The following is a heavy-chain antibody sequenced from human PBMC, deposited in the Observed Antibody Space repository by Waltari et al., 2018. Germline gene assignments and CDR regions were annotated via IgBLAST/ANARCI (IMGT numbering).Heavy chain of an antibody. V-gene: IGHV1-69*05. CDR2: IIPIFWTV. Sequence: QVQLVQSGAEVKKPGSSVKVSCKASGGTFSSYAISWVRQAPGQGLEWMGGIIPIFWTVNDDKKLRVRGPISSDESKCTAYMELVSLSSEDTAVYYCARCPYVSGSYYNDNPPYYFDHWGQGTLV. J-gene: IGHJ4*02. CDR1: GGTFSSYA. D-gene: IGHD3-10*01. CDR3: ARCPYVSGSYYNDNPPYYFDH.